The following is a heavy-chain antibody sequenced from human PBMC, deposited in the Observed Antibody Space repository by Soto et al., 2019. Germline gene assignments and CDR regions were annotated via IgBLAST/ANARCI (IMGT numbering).Heavy chain of an antibody. D-gene: IGHD1-26*01. J-gene: IGHJ5*02. CDR1: GYTFTGYY. CDR3: ARDPIVGAMGNWFDP. V-gene: IGHV1-2*02. Sequence: VKVSCKASGYTFTGYYMHWVRQAPGQGLEWMGWINPNSGGTNYAQKFQGRVTMTRDTSISTAYMELSRLRSDDTAVYYCARDPIVGAMGNWFDPWGQGXLVTVYS. CDR2: INPNSGGT.